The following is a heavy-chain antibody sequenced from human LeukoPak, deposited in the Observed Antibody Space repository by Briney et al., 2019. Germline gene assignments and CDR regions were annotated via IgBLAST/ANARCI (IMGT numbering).Heavy chain of an antibody. CDR1: GFTFSSYA. D-gene: IGHD3-22*01. CDR2: ISANGATT. CDR3: AKDFSMRVSAYAMDV. J-gene: IGHJ6*02. V-gene: IGHV3-23*01. Sequence: PGGSLRLSCAASGFTFSSYAMHWVRQAPGKGLEWVSAISANGATTYYADSVKGRFTISRDNSQNTLYLQMNSLRAEDTAVYYCAKDFSMRVSAYAMDVWGQGTTVSVSS.